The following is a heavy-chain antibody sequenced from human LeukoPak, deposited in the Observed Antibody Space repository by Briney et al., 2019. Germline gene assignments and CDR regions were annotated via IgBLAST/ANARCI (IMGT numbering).Heavy chain of an antibody. Sequence: ASVKVSCKASGYTFTGYYMHWVRQAPGQGLEWMGWINPNSGGTNYAQKFQGRVTMTRDTSNSTAYMELSRLRSDDTAVYYCARVRCSGGSCYHNWFDPWGQGTLVTVSS. CDR1: GYTFTGYY. D-gene: IGHD2-15*01. CDR3: ARVRCSGGSCYHNWFDP. V-gene: IGHV1-2*02. J-gene: IGHJ5*02. CDR2: INPNSGGT.